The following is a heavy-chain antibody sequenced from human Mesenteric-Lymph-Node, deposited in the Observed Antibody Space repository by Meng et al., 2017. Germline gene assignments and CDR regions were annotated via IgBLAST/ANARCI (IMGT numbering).Heavy chain of an antibody. CDR1: GGSISSYY. V-gene: IGHV4-59*12. CDR3: ARDVVPSSYYYFGLDV. J-gene: IGHJ6*02. Sequence: SETLSLTCTVSGGSISSYYWSWIRQPPGKGLEWIGYIYYSGSTNYNPSLKSRVTMSVDTSKNQFSLKLSSVTAADTAVYYCARDVVPSSYYYFGLDVWGQGTTVTVSS. D-gene: IGHD2-15*01. CDR2: IYYSGST.